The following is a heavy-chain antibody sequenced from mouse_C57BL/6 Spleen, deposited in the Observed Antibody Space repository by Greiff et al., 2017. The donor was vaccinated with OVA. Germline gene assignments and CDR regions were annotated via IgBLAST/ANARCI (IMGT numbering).Heavy chain of an antibody. V-gene: IGHV3-6*01. D-gene: IGHD3-3*01. J-gene: IGHJ3*01. CDR2: ISYDGSN. Sequence: ESGPGLVKPSQSLSLTCSVTGYSITSGYYWNWIRQFPGNKLEWMGYISYDGSNNYNPSLKNRISITRDTSKNQFFLKLNSVTTEDTATYYCAREGDGAYWGQGTLVTVSA. CDR3: AREGDGAY. CDR1: GYSITSGYY.